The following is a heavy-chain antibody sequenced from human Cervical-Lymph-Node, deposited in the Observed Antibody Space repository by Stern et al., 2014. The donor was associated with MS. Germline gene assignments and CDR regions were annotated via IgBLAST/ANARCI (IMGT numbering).Heavy chain of an antibody. Sequence: QVQLQESGPRLVKPSQTLSLTCGVSGGSISRTSYYWSWIRQPAGKGLEWIGRIYPNGNANYNPSLKSRVTMSVDTSKNQSSLKLTSMTAADTAVYYCARGGWREHDYWGQGTLVTVSS. J-gene: IGHJ4*02. V-gene: IGHV4-61*02. D-gene: IGHD1-26*01. CDR1: GGSISRTSYY. CDR3: ARGGWREHDY. CDR2: IYPNGNA.